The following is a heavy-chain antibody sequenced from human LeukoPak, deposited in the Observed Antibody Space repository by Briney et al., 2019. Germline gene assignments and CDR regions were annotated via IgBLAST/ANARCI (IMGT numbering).Heavy chain of an antibody. CDR3: AKGLCTNGVCYIFDY. CDR1: GFTFDDYA. V-gene: IGHV3-9*01. J-gene: IGHJ4*02. D-gene: IGHD2-8*01. CDR2: ISWNSGSI. Sequence: GGSLRLSCAASGFTFDDYAMHWVRQAPGKGLEWVSGISWNSGSIGYEDSVKGRFTISRDNAKNSLYLQMNSLRAEDTALYYCAKGLCTNGVCYIFDYWGQGTLVTVSS.